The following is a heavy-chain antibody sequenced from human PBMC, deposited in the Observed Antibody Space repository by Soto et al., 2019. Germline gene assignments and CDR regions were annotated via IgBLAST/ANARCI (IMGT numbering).Heavy chain of an antibody. CDR3: AAMHYNFWSGSVDY. CDR1: GFTFSNFV. V-gene: IGHV3-30-3*01. J-gene: IGHJ4*02. Sequence: GGSLRLSCSASGFTFSNFVMHWVRQGPGKGLEWVAIISYDGSQKHYADSVKGRFTISRDNSNKTLFLNMNSLRAEDTAVYYCAAMHYNFWSGSVDYWGQGIEVTVSS. CDR2: ISYDGSQK. D-gene: IGHD3-3*01.